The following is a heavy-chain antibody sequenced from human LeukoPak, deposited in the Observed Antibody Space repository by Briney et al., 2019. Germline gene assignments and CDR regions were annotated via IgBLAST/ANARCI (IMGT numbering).Heavy chain of an antibody. V-gene: IGHV1-2*02. CDR1: GHTFTGYY. Sequence: ASVKVSCKASGHTFTGYYMHRVRQAPGQGLEWMGWINPNSGGTNYAQKFQGRVTMTRDTSISTAYMELSRLRSDDTAVYYCAREKSEEMATLDYWGQGTLVTVSS. CDR3: AREKSEEMATLDY. J-gene: IGHJ4*02. D-gene: IGHD5-24*01. CDR2: INPNSGGT.